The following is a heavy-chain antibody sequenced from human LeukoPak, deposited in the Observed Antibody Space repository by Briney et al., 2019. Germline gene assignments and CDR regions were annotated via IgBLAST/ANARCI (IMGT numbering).Heavy chain of an antibody. CDR3: ARVRSAAAVDY. CDR2: INNDGSST. Sequence: GGSLRLSCAASGFTFSSYWMQWVRQAPGRGLVGVSRINNDGSSTSYADSVKGRFTISRDNAKNTLHLQMNSLRAEDTAVYYCARVRSAAAVDYWGQGTLVTVSS. CDR1: GFTFSSYW. V-gene: IGHV3-74*01. J-gene: IGHJ4*02.